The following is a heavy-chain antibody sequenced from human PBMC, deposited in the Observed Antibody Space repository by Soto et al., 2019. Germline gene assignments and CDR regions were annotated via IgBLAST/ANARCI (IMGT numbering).Heavy chain of an antibody. Sequence: SETLSLTCTVSGGSISSYYWSWIRQPPGKGLEWIGYIYYSGSTNYNPSLKSRVTISVDTSKNQFSLKLSSVTAADTAVYYCARGGVPAAMVYYYYMDVWGKGTTVNVSS. CDR2: IYYSGST. CDR3: ARGGVPAAMVYYYYMDV. J-gene: IGHJ6*03. CDR1: GGSISSYY. D-gene: IGHD2-2*01. V-gene: IGHV4-59*01.